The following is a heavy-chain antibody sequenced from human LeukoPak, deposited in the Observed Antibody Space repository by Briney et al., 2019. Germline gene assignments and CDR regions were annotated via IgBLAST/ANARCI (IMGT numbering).Heavy chain of an antibody. CDR3: ARWHTLDV. CDR2: IKQDGSEK. CDR1: GFTVSSNY. D-gene: IGHD2-2*02. Sequence: GGSLRLSCAASGFTVSSNYMSWVRQAPGKGLEWVANIKQDGSEKYFLDSVKGRFTISRDNGKNSLYLQMNSLRAEDTAVYYCARWHTLDVWGQGTTVIVSS. V-gene: IGHV3-7*01. J-gene: IGHJ6*02.